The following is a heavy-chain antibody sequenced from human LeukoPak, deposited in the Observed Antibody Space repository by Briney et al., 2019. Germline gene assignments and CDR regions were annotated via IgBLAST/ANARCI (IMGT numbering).Heavy chain of an antibody. CDR3: ARFDYGDYSGDAFDI. V-gene: IGHV4-34*01. CDR2: INHSGST. D-gene: IGHD4-17*01. J-gene: IGHJ3*02. CDR1: GGSFSGYY. Sequence: SETLSLTCAVYGGSFSGYYWSWIRQPPGKGLEWIGEINHSGSTNYNPSLKSRVTISVDTSKNQFSLKLSSVTAADTAVYYCARFDYGDYSGDAFDIWGQGTMVTVSS.